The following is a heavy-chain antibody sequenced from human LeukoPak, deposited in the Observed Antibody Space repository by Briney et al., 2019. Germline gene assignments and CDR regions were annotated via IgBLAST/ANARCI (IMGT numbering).Heavy chain of an antibody. J-gene: IGHJ2*01. CDR1: GGSFSGYY. CDR2: INHSGST. CDR3: ARGRRVVVPAAQVGYFDL. V-gene: IGHV4-34*01. Sequence: SETLSLTCAVYGGSFSGYYWSWIRQPPGKGLEWIGEINHSGSTNYNPSLKSRVTISVDTSKNQFSLKLSSVTAADTAVYYCARGRRVVVPAAQVGYFDLWGRGTLVTVSS. D-gene: IGHD2-2*01.